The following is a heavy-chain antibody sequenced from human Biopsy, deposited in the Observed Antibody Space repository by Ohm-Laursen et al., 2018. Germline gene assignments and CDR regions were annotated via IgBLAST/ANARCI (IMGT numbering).Heavy chain of an antibody. CDR1: GYTLTELS. V-gene: IGHV1-24*01. D-gene: IGHD1-1*01. CDR2: FAPENGKT. Sequence: SAKVSCKVSGYTLTELSMNWVRQAPGRGLEWMGGFAPENGKTIYAQKFQGRVTMTEDTSTDTAYMELSSLRSEDTAVYYCAADINVWNVNYWGQGTQVTVSS. J-gene: IGHJ4*02. CDR3: AADINVWNVNY.